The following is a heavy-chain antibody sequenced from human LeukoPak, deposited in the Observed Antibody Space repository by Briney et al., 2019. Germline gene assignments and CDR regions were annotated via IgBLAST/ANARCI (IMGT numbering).Heavy chain of an antibody. J-gene: IGHJ2*01. Sequence: SETLSLTCTVSGVSISSGGYYWSWIRQHPGKGLEWIGYIYYSGSTYYNPSLKSRVTISVDTSKNQFSLKLSSVTAADTAVYYCARVDSSGYPSSYWYFDLWGRGTLVTVSS. CDR2: IYYSGST. CDR1: GVSISSGGYY. D-gene: IGHD3-22*01. V-gene: IGHV4-31*03. CDR3: ARVDSSGYPSSYWYFDL.